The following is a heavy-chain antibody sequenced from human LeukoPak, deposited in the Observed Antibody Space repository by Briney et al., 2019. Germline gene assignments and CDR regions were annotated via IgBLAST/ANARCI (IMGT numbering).Heavy chain of an antibody. V-gene: IGHV1-18*01. J-gene: IGHJ4*02. D-gene: IGHD6-19*01. Sequence: ASVKVSCKASGYTFTSYGISWVRQAPGQGLEWMGWISAYNGNTNYAQKLQGRVTMTTDTSTSTAYMELRSLRSDDTAVYYCARDHYGILKYSSGWFPFDYWGQGTLVTVSS. CDR1: GYTFTSYG. CDR3: ARDHYGILKYSSGWFPFDY. CDR2: ISAYNGNT.